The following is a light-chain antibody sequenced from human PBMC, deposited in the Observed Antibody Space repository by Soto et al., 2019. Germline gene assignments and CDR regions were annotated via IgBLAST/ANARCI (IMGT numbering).Light chain of an antibody. CDR3: QQYNNWPLYT. CDR2: GAS. V-gene: IGKV3-15*01. J-gene: IGKJ2*01. CDR1: QRVSNN. Sequence: EIVMTQSPATLSVSPEERATLSCRARQRVSNNLAWYQQKPGQAPRLLIYGASTRATGIPARLSGSASGIEFTLMIIILQSAHVAVYYCQQYNNWPLYTFGQGTKLQIK.